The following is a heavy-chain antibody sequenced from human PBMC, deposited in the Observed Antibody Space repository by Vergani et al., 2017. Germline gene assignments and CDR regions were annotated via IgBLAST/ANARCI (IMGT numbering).Heavy chain of an antibody. CDR2: INHSGST. CDR1: GGSFSGYY. CDR3: ARRPPRGRRVATGGWFDP. V-gene: IGHV4-34*01. D-gene: IGHD5-12*01. J-gene: IGHJ5*02. Sequence: QVQLQQWGAGLLKPSETLSLTCAVYGGSFSGYYWSWIRQPPGKGLEWIGEINHSGSTNYTPSLKSRVTISVDTSKNQFSLKLSSVTAADTAVYYCARRPPRGRRVATGGWFDPWGQGTLVTVSS.